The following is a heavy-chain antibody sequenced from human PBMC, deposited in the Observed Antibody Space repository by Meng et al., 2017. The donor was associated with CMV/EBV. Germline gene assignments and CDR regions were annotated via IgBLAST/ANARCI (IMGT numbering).Heavy chain of an antibody. CDR3: ARDGRVGATTGDY. Sequence: GESLKISCAASGFTFSNYAMSWVRQAPGKGLEWVSGISASGSGTGSTHYADSVKGRFTISRDNAKNSLYLQMNSLRAEDTAVYYCARDGRVGATTGDYWGQGTLVTVSS. CDR2: ISASGSGTGST. V-gene: IGHV3-23*01. J-gene: IGHJ4*02. D-gene: IGHD1-26*01. CDR1: GFTFSNYA.